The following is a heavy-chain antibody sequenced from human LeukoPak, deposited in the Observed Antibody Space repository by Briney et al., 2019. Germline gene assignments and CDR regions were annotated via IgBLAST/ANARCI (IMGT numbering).Heavy chain of an antibody. CDR2: IYYSGST. Sequence: TLSLTCTVSGGSISSGGYYWSWIRQHPGKGLEWIGYIYYSGSTYYNPSLKSRVTISVDTSKNQFSLKLSSVTAADTAVYYCAREDRAYSGYDTHLDYWGQGTLVTVSS. D-gene: IGHD5-12*01. CDR1: GGSISSGGYY. V-gene: IGHV4-31*03. J-gene: IGHJ4*02. CDR3: AREDRAYSGYDTHLDY.